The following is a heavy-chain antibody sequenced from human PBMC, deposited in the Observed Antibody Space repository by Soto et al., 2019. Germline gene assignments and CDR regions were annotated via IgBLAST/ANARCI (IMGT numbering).Heavy chain of an antibody. CDR2: ISAYNGNT. J-gene: IGHJ2*01. CDR3: ARDGERYCSSTSCYGIVWFDL. D-gene: IGHD2-2*01. Sequence: ASVKVSCKASGYTFTTYGISWVRQAPGQGLEWMGWISAYNGNTNYAQKRQGRVTMTTDTSTSTAYMELRSLRSDDTAVYYCARDGERYCSSTSCYGIVWFDLWGRGTLVTVSS. V-gene: IGHV1-18*01. CDR1: GYTFTTYG.